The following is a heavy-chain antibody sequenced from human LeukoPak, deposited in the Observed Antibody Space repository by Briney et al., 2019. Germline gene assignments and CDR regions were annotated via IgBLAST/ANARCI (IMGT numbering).Heavy chain of an antibody. CDR1: GYTFTSNW. V-gene: IGHV5-51*01. Sequence: GESLKISCQGSGYTFTSNWIGWVRQMPGKGLELMGIIYPGDSDTRYSPPFQGQVTISADKSISTAYLQWRSLKASDAAIYYCAKASSASGDGLDVWGQGTPVTVSS. J-gene: IGHJ6*02. CDR3: AKASSASGDGLDV. CDR2: IYPGDSDT. D-gene: IGHD2-2*01.